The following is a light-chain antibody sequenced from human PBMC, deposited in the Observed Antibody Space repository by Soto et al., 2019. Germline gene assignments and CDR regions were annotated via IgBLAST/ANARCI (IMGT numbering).Light chain of an antibody. CDR3: SSFTSTSTRL. Sequence: ALAQPASVSGSPGQSITISCTGTSSDIGSYDYVSWYQQHPGKAPNLIIYEVTDRPSGVSNRFSGSKSGNTASLTISGLQAEDEADYYCSSFTSTSTRLFGSGTKVTVL. CDR1: SSDIGSYDY. CDR2: EVT. J-gene: IGLJ1*01. V-gene: IGLV2-14*01.